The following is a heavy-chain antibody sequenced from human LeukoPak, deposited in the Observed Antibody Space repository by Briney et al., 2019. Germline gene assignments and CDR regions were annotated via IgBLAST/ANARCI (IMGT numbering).Heavy chain of an antibody. D-gene: IGHD2-2*01. CDR3: ARDGCSSTSCYAYYYYYMDV. CDR1: GGSISSYY. V-gene: IGHV4-4*07. CDR2: IYTSGST. Sequence: PSETLSLTCTVSGGSISSYYWSWIRQPAGKGLEWIGPIYTSGSTNYNPSLKSRVTMSVDTSKNQFSLKLSSVTAADTAVYYCARDGCSSTSCYAYYYYYMDVWGKGTTVTVSS. J-gene: IGHJ6*03.